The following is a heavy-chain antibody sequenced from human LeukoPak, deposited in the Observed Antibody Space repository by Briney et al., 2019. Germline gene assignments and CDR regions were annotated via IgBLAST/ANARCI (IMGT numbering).Heavy chain of an antibody. D-gene: IGHD6-6*01. CDR3: AREYSSSSDSFDI. CDR2: IRYDGSNK. V-gene: IGHV3-30*02. CDR1: GFTFSSYG. Sequence: GGSLRLSCAASGFTFSSYGMHWVRQAPAKGLEWVAFIRYDGSNKYYADSVKGRFTISRDNSKNTLYLQMNSLRAEDTAVYYCAREYSSSSDSFDIWGQGTMVTVSS. J-gene: IGHJ3*02.